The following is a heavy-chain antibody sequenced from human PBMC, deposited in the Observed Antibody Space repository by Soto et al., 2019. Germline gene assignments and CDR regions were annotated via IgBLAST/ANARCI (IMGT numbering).Heavy chain of an antibody. J-gene: IGHJ5*02. Sequence: PGGSLRLSCVASGFPFNSYPMSWLRQAPGKGLQWVSAISETSDISYCADAVKGRFTMSRDRSKNTVYLQMSGLRREDTAVYYCVRAHALGFSNWFDPWGRGTLVTVSS. D-gene: IGHD3-10*01. CDR1: GFPFNSYP. CDR3: VRAHALGFSNWFDP. V-gene: IGHV3-23*01. CDR2: ISETSDIS.